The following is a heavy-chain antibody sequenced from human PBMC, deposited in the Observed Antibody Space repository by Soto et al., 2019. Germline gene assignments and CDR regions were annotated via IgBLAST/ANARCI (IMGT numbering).Heavy chain of an antibody. CDR2: IYYSGFT. CDR1: GGSITSGGYY. J-gene: IGHJ5*02. Sequence: SETLSLPWTVSGGSITSGGYYWSWIRQHPGKGLEWIGYIYYSGFTYYNPSLKSRVTISVDTSKNQFSLKLSSVTDADTAVYYCARSVFPWGQGTQVTVSS. CDR3: ARSVFP. V-gene: IGHV4-31*02.